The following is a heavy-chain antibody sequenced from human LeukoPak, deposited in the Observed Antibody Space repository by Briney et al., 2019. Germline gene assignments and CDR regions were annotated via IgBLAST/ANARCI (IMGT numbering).Heavy chain of an antibody. D-gene: IGHD3-9*01. CDR3: ARFAYYDILTGHFDYYYMDV. CDR1: GGSISSGSYY. CDR2: IYTSGST. V-gene: IGHV4-61*02. J-gene: IGHJ6*03. Sequence: SQTLSLTCTVSGGSISSGSYYWSWIRQPAGKGLEWIGRIYTSGSTNYNPPLKSRVTISVDTSKNQFSLKLSSVTAADTAVYYCARFAYYDILTGHFDYYYMDVWGKGTTVTVSS.